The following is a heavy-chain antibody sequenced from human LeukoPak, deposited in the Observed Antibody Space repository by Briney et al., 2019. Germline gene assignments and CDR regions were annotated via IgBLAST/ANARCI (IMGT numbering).Heavy chain of an antibody. CDR3: AKDPPRGSSDSFDI. CDR2: ISGSGSSS. CDR1: GFTFSNYA. V-gene: IGHV3-23*01. Sequence: GGSLRLSCVASGFTFSNYAMNWVRQAPGRGLEWVSGISGSGSSSYYADSVKGRFTISRDNSKNTLYLQLDSLRAEDSAVYYCAKDPPRGSSDSFDIWGQGTGITVSS. D-gene: IGHD6-19*01. J-gene: IGHJ3*02.